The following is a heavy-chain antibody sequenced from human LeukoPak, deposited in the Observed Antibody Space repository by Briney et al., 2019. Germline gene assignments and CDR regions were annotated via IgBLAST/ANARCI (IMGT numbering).Heavy chain of an antibody. V-gene: IGHV3-23*01. CDR1: GFSLSSYA. J-gene: IGHJ4*02. CDR2: ISGSGGST. D-gene: IGHD3-10*01. Sequence: PGGSLRLSCTVSGFSLSSYAMTWVRQAPGKGLEWVSIISGSGGSTYYADSVKGRFTISRDNSKNTLYLQMNSLRAEDTAVYYCARSGWFGELGFDYWGQGTLVTVSS. CDR3: ARSGWFGELGFDY.